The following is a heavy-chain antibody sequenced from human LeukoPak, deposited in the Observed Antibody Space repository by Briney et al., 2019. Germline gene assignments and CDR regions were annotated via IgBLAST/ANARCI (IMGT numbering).Heavy chain of an antibody. CDR2: INPNSGGT. CDR3: ARGHIVVVVAAIYLFDY. V-gene: IGHV1-2*02. D-gene: IGHD2-15*01. CDR1: GYTFTGYY. Sequence: ASVKVSYKASGYTFTGYYMHWVRQAPGQGLEWMGWINPNSGGTNYAQKFQGRVTMTRDTSISTAYMELSRLRSDDTAVYYCARGHIVVVVAAIYLFDYWGQGTLVTVSS. J-gene: IGHJ4*02.